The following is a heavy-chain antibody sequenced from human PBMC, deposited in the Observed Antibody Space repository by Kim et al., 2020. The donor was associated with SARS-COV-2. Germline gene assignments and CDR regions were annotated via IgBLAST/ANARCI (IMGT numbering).Heavy chain of an antibody. J-gene: IGHJ3*02. D-gene: IGHD3-22*01. V-gene: IGHV3-30*04. CDR1: GFTFSSYA. CDR3: ARDFPGHYYDSSGYYDAFDI. Sequence: GGSLRLSCAASGFTFSSYAMHWVRQAPGKGLEWVAVISYDGSNKYYADSVKGRFTISRDNSKNTLYLQMNSLRAEDTAVYYCARDFPGHYYDSSGYYDAFDIWGQGTMVTVSS. CDR2: ISYDGSNK.